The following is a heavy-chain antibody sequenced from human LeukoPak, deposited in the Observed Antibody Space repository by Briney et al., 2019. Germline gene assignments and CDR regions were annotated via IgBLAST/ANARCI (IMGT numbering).Heavy chain of an antibody. CDR2: IYHSGST. CDR1: GGSFSGYY. Sequence: SETLSLTCAVYGGSFSGYYWSWIRQPPGKGLEWIGSIYHSGSTYYNPSLKSRVTISVDTSKNQFSLKLSSVTAADTAVYYCARASYGSGTYYFDYWGQGTLVTVSS. V-gene: IGHV4-34*01. J-gene: IGHJ4*02. CDR3: ARASYGSGTYYFDY. D-gene: IGHD3-10*01.